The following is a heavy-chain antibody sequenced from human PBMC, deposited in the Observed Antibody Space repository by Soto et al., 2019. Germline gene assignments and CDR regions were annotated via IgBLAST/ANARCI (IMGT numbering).Heavy chain of an antibody. CDR3: AHRRDVGYCSSTRCYEERGSSGYTNWFDP. D-gene: IGHD2-2*01. V-gene: IGHV2-5*02. CDR2: IYWDDDK. CDR1: GFSLSTSGVG. J-gene: IGHJ5*02. Sequence: QITLKESGPTLVKPTQTLTLTCTFSGFSLSTSGVGVGWIRQPPGKALEWLALIYWDDDKRYSPSLNSRLTITKDNTKTQVVLTLPNMDPVDTATYYCAHRRDVGYCSSTRCYEERGSSGYTNWFDPWGQGTLVPVSS.